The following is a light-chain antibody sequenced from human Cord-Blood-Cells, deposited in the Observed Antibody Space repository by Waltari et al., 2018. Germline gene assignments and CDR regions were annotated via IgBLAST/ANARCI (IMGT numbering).Light chain of an antibody. J-gene: IGLJ1*01. V-gene: IGLV2-23*01. CDR3: CSYAGSSTYV. CDR1: SRDVGSYNP. CDR2: EGS. Sequence: QSALTQPASVSGSPGQSITISCTGTSRDVGSYNPASWYQQHPAKAPKLMIYEGSKRPSGVSNRFSGSKSGNTASLTISGLQAEDEADYYCCSYAGSSTYVFGTGTKVTVL.